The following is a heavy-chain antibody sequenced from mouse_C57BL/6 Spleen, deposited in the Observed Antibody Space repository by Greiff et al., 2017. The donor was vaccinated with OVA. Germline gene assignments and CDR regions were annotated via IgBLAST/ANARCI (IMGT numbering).Heavy chain of an antibody. CDR3: TRWGYSNYHFDY. D-gene: IGHD2-5*01. Sequence: QVQLQQSGAELVRPGASVTLSCKASGYTFTDYEMHWVKQTPVHGLEWIGAIDPETGGTAYNQKFKGQAILTADKSSSTAYMELRSLPSEDSAVYYCTRWGYSNYHFDYWGQGTTLTVSS. V-gene: IGHV1-15*01. CDR2: IDPETGGT. J-gene: IGHJ2*01. CDR1: GYTFTDYE.